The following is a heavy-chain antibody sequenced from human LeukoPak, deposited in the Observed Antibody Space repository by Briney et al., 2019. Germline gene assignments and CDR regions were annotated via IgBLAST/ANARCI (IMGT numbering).Heavy chain of an antibody. D-gene: IGHD5-12*01. V-gene: IGHV1-46*01. CDR3: ARDGYELYYYYGVDV. J-gene: IGHJ6*02. Sequence: GASVKVSCKASGYTFTSYYMHWVRQAPGQGLEWMGIINPSGGSTSYAQKFQGRVTMTRDTSTSTVYMGLSSLRSEDTAVYYCARDGYELYYYYGVDVWGQGTTVTVSS. CDR2: INPSGGST. CDR1: GYTFTSYY.